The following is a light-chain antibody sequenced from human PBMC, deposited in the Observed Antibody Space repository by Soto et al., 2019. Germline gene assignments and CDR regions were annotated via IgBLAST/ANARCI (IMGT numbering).Light chain of an antibody. V-gene: IGKV3-11*01. J-gene: IGKJ5*01. CDR2: DAS. CDR1: QSINTY. Sequence: ENVLTQSPATLSLSPGEGATLSCRASQSINTYLAWYQQKPGQAPRLLIYDASKRATGIPARFSGSGSGTNFTLTISSLEPEDLTVYYWQCRDRGQVSCGQGTRLDIK. CDR3: QCRDRGQVS.